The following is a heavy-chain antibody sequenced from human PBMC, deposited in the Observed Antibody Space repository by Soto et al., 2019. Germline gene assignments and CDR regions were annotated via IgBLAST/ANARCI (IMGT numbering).Heavy chain of an antibody. V-gene: IGHV3-30*18. CDR1: GFTFSTAG. Sequence: QVQLVESGGGVVQPGRSLRLSCVASGFTFSTAGMHWVRQAPGEGLEWVGVIYYDGSEQYYGDSVKGRFTISRDNSENPLYLQMNSLRDESTALNYCVKEESSGGYRTADYWGQGTLVTVSS. D-gene: IGHD3-22*01. CDR2: IYYDGSEQ. J-gene: IGHJ4*02. CDR3: VKEESSGGYRTADY.